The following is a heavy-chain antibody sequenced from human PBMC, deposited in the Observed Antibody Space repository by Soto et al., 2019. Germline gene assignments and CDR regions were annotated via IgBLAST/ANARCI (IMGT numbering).Heavy chain of an antibody. Sequence: ASVKVSCKASGYTFTSYGISWVRQAPGQGLEWMGWISAYNGNTNYAQKLQGRVTMTTDTSTSTAYMELRSLRSDDTAVYYCARGPGDIVVVVAATDYYYYGMDVWGQGTTVTVSS. CDR1: GYTFTSYG. J-gene: IGHJ6*02. V-gene: IGHV1-18*01. D-gene: IGHD2-15*01. CDR2: ISAYNGNT. CDR3: ARGPGDIVVVVAATDYYYYGMDV.